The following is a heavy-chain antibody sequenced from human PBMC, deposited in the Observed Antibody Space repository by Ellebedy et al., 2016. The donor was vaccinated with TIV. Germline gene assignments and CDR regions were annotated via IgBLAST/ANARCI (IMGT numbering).Heavy chain of an antibody. V-gene: IGHV1-46*01. Sequence: AASVKVSCKASGYTFTSYYMHWVRQSPGQGLEWMVIINPSGGSTSYAQKFQGRVTMTRDTSTSTVYMELSSLRSEDTAVYYCAGGQLWWSKGKYYYYGMDVWGQGTTVTASS. CDR3: AGGQLWWSKGKYYYYGMDV. CDR1: GYTFTSYY. D-gene: IGHD5-18*01. CDR2: INPSGGST. J-gene: IGHJ6*02.